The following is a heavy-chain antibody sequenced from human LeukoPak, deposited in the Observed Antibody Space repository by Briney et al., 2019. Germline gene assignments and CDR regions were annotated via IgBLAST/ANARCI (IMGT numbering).Heavy chain of an antibody. V-gene: IGHV1-2*02. J-gene: IGHJ4*02. CDR3: ARDSPLGSDDY. Sequence: ASVKVSCKASGYTFTGYYMHWVRQAPGQGLEWMGWINPNSGGTDYAQKFQGRVTMTRDTSITTAYVELSGLRSDDTAVYYCARDSPLGSDDYWGQGALVTVSS. CDR1: GYTFTGYY. D-gene: IGHD3-10*01. CDR2: INPNSGGT.